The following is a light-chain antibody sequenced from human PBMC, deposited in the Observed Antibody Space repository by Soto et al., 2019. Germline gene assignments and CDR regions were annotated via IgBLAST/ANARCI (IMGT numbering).Light chain of an antibody. Sequence: ETVLTQSPGTLSLSPGERATLSCRASQSVSSYLAWYQQKPGQAPRLLIYDASNRATGIPARFSGSGSGTDFTLTISSLQPEDFATYYCQQSYSTPITFGQGTRLEN. CDR2: DAS. V-gene: IGKV3-11*01. CDR1: QSVSSY. CDR3: QQSYSTPIT. J-gene: IGKJ5*01.